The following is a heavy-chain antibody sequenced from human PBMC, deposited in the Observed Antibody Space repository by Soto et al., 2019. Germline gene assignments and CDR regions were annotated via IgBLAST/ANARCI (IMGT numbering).Heavy chain of an antibody. J-gene: IGHJ4*02. D-gene: IGHD6-13*01. Sequence: GGSLRLSCAASGFTFSSYEMNWVRQAPGKGLEWVSYISSSGSTIYYADSVKGRFTISRDNAKNSLYLQMNSLRAEDTAVYYCAREDRSSWYFDYWGQGTLVTVSS. V-gene: IGHV3-48*03. CDR1: GFTFSSYE. CDR3: AREDRSSWYFDY. CDR2: ISSSGSTI.